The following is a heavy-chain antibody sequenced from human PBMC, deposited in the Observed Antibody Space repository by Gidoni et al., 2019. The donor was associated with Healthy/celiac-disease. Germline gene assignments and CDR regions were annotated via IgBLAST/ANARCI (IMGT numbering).Heavy chain of an antibody. V-gene: IGHV3-9*01. Sequence: EVQLVESGGGLVQTGRSLRLPWAASGSTLDAYAMHWVRQAPGTGLEWVSGISWNSGSIGYADSVKGRFTIARDNAKNSLYLQMTSLRAEDTALYYCAKAVSIVVPAAIGFDPWGQGTLVTVSS. CDR3: AKAVSIVVPAAIGFDP. D-gene: IGHD2-2*02. J-gene: IGHJ5*02. CDR2: ISWNSGSI. CDR1: GSTLDAYA.